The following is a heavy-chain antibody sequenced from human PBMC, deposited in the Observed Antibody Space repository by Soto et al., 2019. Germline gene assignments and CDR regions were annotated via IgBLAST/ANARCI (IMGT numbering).Heavy chain of an antibody. V-gene: IGHV3-30*18. D-gene: IGHD2-15*01. J-gene: IGHJ6*02. Sequence: PGGSLRLSCAASGFTFSSYGMHWVRQAPGKGLEWVAVISYDGSNKYYADSVQGRFTISRENSMKTLYLQMNSLRTEDTAVYYCAKDLSGARWYYDALDVWGQGTTVTVSS. CDR1: GFTFSSYG. CDR2: ISYDGSNK. CDR3: AKDLSGARWYYDALDV.